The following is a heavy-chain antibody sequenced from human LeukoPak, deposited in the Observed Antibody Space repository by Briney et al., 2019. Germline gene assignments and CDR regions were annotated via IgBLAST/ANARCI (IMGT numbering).Heavy chain of an antibody. J-gene: IGHJ4*02. CDR3: ARANGDFDY. V-gene: IGHV3-21*05. D-gene: IGHD4-17*01. CDR2: ISSSSSYT. CDR1: GFTFSSYA. Sequence: PGGSLRLSCAASGFTFSSYAMSWVRQAPGKGLEWVSYISSSSSYTNYADSVKGRFTISRDNAKNSLYLQMNSLRAEDTAVYYCARANGDFDYWGQGTLVTVSS.